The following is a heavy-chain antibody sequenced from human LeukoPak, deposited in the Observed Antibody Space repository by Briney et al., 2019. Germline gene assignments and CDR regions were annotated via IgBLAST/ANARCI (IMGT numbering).Heavy chain of an antibody. D-gene: IGHD2-15*01. CDR3: ARRLRCSGGSCYGSDY. Sequence: GESLKISCKGSGYSFTSYWIGWVRKMPGKGLEWMGIIYPGGSDTRYSPSFQGQVTISADKSISTAYLQWSSLKASDTAMYYCARRLRCSGGSCYGSDYWGQGTLVTVSS. CDR1: GYSFTSYW. V-gene: IGHV5-51*01. CDR2: IYPGGSDT. J-gene: IGHJ4*02.